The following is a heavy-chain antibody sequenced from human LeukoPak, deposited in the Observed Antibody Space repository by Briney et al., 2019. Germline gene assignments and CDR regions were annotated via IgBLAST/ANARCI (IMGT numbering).Heavy chain of an antibody. CDR2: IRYDGINE. CDR1: GFTFSSHG. J-gene: IGHJ4*02. D-gene: IGHD4-17*01. CDR3: AKDNYYGDYEVTSIFGVD. Sequence: GGSLRLSCAASGFTFSSHGMHWVRQAPGRGLEWVAFIRYDGINEYYADSMKGRFTISRDNSKNTLYLQMNSLRAEDTAAYYCAKDNYYGDYEVTSIFGVDWGQGTLVTVSS. V-gene: IGHV3-30*02.